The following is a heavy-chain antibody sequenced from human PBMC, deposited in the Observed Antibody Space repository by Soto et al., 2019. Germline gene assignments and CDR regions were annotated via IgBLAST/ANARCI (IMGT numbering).Heavy chain of an antibody. CDR3: ARSRGGYFDY. J-gene: IGHJ4*02. D-gene: IGHD3-22*01. Sequence: SETLSLTCAVSGASISSYYWSWIRQPPGKGLEWIGYFYYGGSTNYNPSLKSRVTISVDTSKNQFSLKLSSVTAADTAVYYCARSRGGYFDYWGQGTLVTVSS. V-gene: IGHV4-59*01. CDR2: FYYGGST. CDR1: GASISSYY.